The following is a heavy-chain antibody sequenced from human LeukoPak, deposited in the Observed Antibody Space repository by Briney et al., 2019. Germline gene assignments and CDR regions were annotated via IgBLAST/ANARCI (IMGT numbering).Heavy chain of an antibody. CDR1: GYTFTGYY. CDR2: INPNGGGT. J-gene: IGHJ3*02. CDR3: ARGRVSYWELLAFDI. D-gene: IGHD1-26*01. V-gene: IGHV1-2*02. Sequence: ASVKVSCKASGYTFTGYYMHWVRQAPGQGLEWMGWINPNGGGTNYAQKFQGRVTMTRDTSISTAYMELSRLRSDDTAVYYCARGRVSYWELLAFDIWGQGTMVTVSS.